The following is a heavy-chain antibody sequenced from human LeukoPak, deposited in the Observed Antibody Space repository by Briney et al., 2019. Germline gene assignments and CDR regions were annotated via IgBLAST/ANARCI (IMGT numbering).Heavy chain of an antibody. D-gene: IGHD1-26*01. J-gene: IGHJ3*02. CDR1: GFTFSSYA. Sequence: GGSLRLSCAASGFTFSSYAMHWVRQAPGKGLEWVAVISYDGSNKYYADSVKGRFTISRDNSKNTLYLQMNSLRAEDTAVYYRARGRKEWELPGDIWGQGTMVTVSS. CDR2: ISYDGSNK. V-gene: IGHV3-30-3*01. CDR3: ARGRKEWELPGDI.